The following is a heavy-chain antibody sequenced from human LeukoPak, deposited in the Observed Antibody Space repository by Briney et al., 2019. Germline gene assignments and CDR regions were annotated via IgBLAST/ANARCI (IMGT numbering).Heavy chain of an antibody. Sequence: SETLSLTCNVSGDYVTTTNYYWAWIRQPPGKGLEWIASVFYSGTTYYNPSLKSRVTISMDTSRKQISLRLTSVTATDTAIYYCARRSRLYRHETTGYHDSWGQGTLVTVSS. CDR2: VFYSGTT. J-gene: IGHJ4*02. CDR1: GDYVTTTNYY. V-gene: IGHV4-39*01. CDR3: ARRSRLYRHETTGYHDS. D-gene: IGHD3-9*01.